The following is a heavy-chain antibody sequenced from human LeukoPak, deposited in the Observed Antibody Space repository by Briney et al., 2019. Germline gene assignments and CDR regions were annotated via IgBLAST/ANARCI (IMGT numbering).Heavy chain of an antibody. J-gene: IGHJ4*02. CDR1: RFTFSVHW. D-gene: IGHD3-16*01. Sequence: GGSLRLSCAASRFTFSVHWMHWIRQAPGKGLEWVSYISSSGSTIYYADSVKGRFTISRDNAKNSLYLQMNSLRAEDTAVYYCARSSYGGLFDYWGQGTLVTVSS. V-gene: IGHV3-11*04. CDR2: ISSSGSTI. CDR3: ARSSYGGLFDY.